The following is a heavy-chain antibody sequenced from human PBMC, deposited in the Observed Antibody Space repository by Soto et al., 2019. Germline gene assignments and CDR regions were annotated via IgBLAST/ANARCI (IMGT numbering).Heavy chain of an antibody. D-gene: IGHD6-6*01. V-gene: IGHV1-8*01. Sequence: QVQLVQSGAEVKKPGASVKVSCKASGYTFTSYDINWVRQATGQGLEWMGWMNPNSGNTGYAQKFQGRVTMTRNTSISTAYMQLSRLRSEDTAVYYCARIPSIAARRRGNWFDPWGQGTLVTVSS. CDR1: GYTFTSYD. J-gene: IGHJ5*02. CDR2: MNPNSGNT. CDR3: ARIPSIAARRRGNWFDP.